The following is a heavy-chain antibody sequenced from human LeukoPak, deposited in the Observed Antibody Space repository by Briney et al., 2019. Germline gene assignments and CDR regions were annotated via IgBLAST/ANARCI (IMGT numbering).Heavy chain of an antibody. CDR2: TYYRSKWYN. V-gene: IGHV6-1*01. Sequence: SQTLSLTCAISGDSLSSNSAAWNWLRQSPSRGLEWLGSTYYRSKWYNDYAVSVKSLVTINPDTSKNQFSLQLNSVTPEDTAVYYCVRTRGYLDLWGRGTLVTVSS. CDR3: VRTRGYLDL. J-gene: IGHJ2*01. CDR1: GDSLSSNSAA. D-gene: IGHD2-2*01.